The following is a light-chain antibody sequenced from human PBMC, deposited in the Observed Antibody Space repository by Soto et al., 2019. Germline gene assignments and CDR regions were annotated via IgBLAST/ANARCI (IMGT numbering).Light chain of an antibody. Sequence: QPVLTQSPSASASLGASVKLTCTLSSGHSSYAIAWHQQQPEKGPRSLMKLNSDGSHSKGDEIPDRFSCSSSGAERYLTIASLQSEDEADYYCQTWGTGIQVFGGGTKLTVL. CDR3: QTWGTGIQV. J-gene: IGLJ2*01. CDR1: SGHSSYA. CDR2: LNSDGSH. V-gene: IGLV4-69*01.